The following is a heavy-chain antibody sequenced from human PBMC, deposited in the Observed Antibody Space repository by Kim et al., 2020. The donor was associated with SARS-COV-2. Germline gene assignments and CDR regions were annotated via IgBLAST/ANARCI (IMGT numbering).Heavy chain of an antibody. CDR3: ARRGEYGGMDV. V-gene: IGHV3-73*01. D-gene: IGHD4-17*01. CDR2: IRSKPNNYAT. Sequence: GGSLRLSCAASGFIFSGSAMHWVRQASGKGLEWVGRIRSKPNNYATAYPASVKGRFTISRDDSKNTAYLQMNSLKAKDTAVYYCARRGEYGGMDVWGQGITVTVSS. CDR1: GFIFSGSA. J-gene: IGHJ6*02.